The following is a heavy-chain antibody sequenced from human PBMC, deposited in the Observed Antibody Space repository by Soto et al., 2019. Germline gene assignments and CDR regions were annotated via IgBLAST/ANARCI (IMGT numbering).Heavy chain of an antibody. J-gene: IGHJ6*02. D-gene: IGHD6-13*01. CDR3: ARVYSSSWYGGMDV. CDR1: GDSVSSNIAA. Sequence: QTLSLTCAISGDSVSSNIAAWNWIRQSPSRGLEWLGRTYYRSRWYNEYAVSVKSRITINPDTSKNQFSLQLNSVTPEDTAVYYCARVYSSSWYGGMDVWGQGTTVTVSS. V-gene: IGHV6-1*01. CDR2: TYYRSRWYN.